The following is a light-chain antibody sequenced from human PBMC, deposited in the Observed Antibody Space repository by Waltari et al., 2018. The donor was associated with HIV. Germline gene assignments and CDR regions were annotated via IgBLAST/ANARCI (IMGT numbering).Light chain of an antibody. CDR1: QSISSY. Sequence: DIRMTQSPSSLSASVGDRVTITCRASQSISSYLNWYQQKPGKAPNLLIYAASSLQSGVPSRFSGSGSGTDFTLTISSLQPEDIATYHCQQSYSTPRTFGQGTKVEIK. CDR3: QQSYSTPRT. J-gene: IGKJ1*01. CDR2: AAS. V-gene: IGKV1-39*01.